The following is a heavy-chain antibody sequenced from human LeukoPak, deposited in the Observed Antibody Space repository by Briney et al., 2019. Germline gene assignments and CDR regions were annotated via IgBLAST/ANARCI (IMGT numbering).Heavy chain of an antibody. J-gene: IGHJ4*02. V-gene: IGHV4-30-2*01. CDR2: IYHSGST. CDR1: GGSISGGGYS. D-gene: IGHD1-14*01. Sequence: SETLSLTCAVSGGSISGGGYSWSWIRQPPGKGLEWIGYIYHSGSTYYNPSLKSRVTISVDRSKNQFSLKLSSVTAADTAVYYCASKTTYYFDYWGQGTLVTVSS. CDR3: ASKTTYYFDY.